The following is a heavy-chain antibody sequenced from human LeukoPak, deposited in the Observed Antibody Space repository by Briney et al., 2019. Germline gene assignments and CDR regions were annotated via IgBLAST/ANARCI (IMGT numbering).Heavy chain of an antibody. CDR2: ISAYNGNT. V-gene: IGHV1-18*01. CDR3: ARESAIAARPRVDY. CDR1: GYTFTSYG. Sequence: APVKVSCKASGYTFTSYGISWVRQAPGQGLEWMGWISAYNGNTNYAQKLQGRVTMTTDTSTSTAYMELRSLRSDDTAVYYCARESAIAARPRVDYWGQGTLVTVSS. J-gene: IGHJ4*02. D-gene: IGHD6-6*01.